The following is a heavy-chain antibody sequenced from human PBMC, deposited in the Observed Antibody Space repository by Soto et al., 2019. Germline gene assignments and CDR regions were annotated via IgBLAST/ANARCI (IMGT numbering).Heavy chain of an antibody. V-gene: IGHV4-34*01. CDR1: GGSFSAYY. J-gene: IGHJ5*02. CDR3: NREREYNWNTNWFGP. CDR2: ITHSGST. D-gene: IGHD1-20*01. Sequence: SETLSLTCAVYGGSFSAYYWTWLRQPPGKGLEWIGEITHSGSTNYNPSLKSRVTISVDTSKNQFSLKLSSVTAADTAVYYCNREREYNWNTNWFGPWGQGTLVTVSS.